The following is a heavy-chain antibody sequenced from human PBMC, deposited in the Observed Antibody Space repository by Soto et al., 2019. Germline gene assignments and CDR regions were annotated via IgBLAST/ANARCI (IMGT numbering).Heavy chain of an antibody. J-gene: IGHJ4*02. CDR2: ISSSSSYI. CDR1: GFTFSSYS. V-gene: IGHV3-21*01. CDR3: ARESAPSGSRSY. Sequence: GGSLRLSCAASGFTFSSYSMNWVRQAPGKGLEWVSSISSSSSYIYYADSVKGRFTISRDNAKNSLYLQMNSLRAEDTAVYYCARESAPSGSRSYWGQGTLVTVSS. D-gene: IGHD3-10*01.